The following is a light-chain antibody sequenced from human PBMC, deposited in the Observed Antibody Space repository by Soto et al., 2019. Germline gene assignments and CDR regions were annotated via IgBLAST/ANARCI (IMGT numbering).Light chain of an antibody. V-gene: IGLV6-57*02. Sequence: NFMLTQPHSVSESPGKTVTISCTGSSGSIASNYVQWYQQRPGSAPTTVIYEDNRRPSGVPDRFSGSIDNSSNSASLTSSGLKTEDEADYYCQSYDSNNWVFGGGTKLTVL. CDR3: QSYDSNNWV. CDR1: SGSIASNY. J-gene: IGLJ3*02. CDR2: EDN.